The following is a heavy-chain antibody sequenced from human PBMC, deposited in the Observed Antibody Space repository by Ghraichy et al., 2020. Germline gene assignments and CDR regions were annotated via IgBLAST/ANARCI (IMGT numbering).Heavy chain of an antibody. CDR2: INHSGST. CDR3: ARPTSIAARRALGY. V-gene: IGHV4-34*01. J-gene: IGHJ4*02. Sequence: SETLSLTCAVYGGSFSGYYWSWIRQPPGKGLEWIGEINHSGSTNYNPSLKSRVTISVDTSKNQFSLKLSSVTAADTAVYYCARPTSIAARRALGYWGQGTLVTVSS. CDR1: GGSFSGYY. D-gene: IGHD6-6*01.